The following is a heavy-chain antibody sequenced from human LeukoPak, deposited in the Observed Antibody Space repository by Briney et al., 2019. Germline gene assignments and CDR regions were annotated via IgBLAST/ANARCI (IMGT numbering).Heavy chain of an antibody. CDR1: GGTFSSYA. CDR2: IIPILGIA. Sequence: SVKVSCKASGGTFSSYAISWVRQAPGQGLEGMGRIIPILGIANYAQKFQGRVTITADKSTSTAYMELSSLRSEDTAVYYCARGPYSSSNWFDPWGQGTLVTVSS. V-gene: IGHV1-69*04. J-gene: IGHJ5*02. CDR3: ARGPYSSSNWFDP. D-gene: IGHD6-19*01.